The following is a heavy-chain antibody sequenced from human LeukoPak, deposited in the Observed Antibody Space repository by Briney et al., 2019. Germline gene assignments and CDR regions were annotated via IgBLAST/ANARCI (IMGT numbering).Heavy chain of an antibody. Sequence: SETLSLTCAVYGGSFSGYYWSWIRQPPGKGLEWIGEINHSGSTNYNPSLKSRVTISVDTSENQFSLKLSSVTAADTAVYYCARDNPYSESLAADDAFDIWGQGTMVTVSS. J-gene: IGHJ3*02. V-gene: IGHV4-34*01. D-gene: IGHD1-26*01. CDR3: ARDNPYSESLAADDAFDI. CDR2: INHSGST. CDR1: GGSFSGYY.